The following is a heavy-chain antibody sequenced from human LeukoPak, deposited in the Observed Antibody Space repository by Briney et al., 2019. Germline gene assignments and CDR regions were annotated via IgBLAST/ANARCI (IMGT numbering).Heavy chain of an antibody. V-gene: IGHV4-39*06. J-gene: IGHJ4*02. CDR3: ARGYDYVWGSYRLGEFDY. CDR2: VYYSGTT. Sequence: SETLSLTCSVSGGSISLSYYYWGWIRQPPGKALEWIGSVYYSGTTSYNPSLKSRVTISVDMSKNHFPLRLSSVTAADTAVYYCARGYDYVWGSYRLGEFDYWGQGTLVTVSS. CDR1: GGSISLSYYY. D-gene: IGHD3-16*02.